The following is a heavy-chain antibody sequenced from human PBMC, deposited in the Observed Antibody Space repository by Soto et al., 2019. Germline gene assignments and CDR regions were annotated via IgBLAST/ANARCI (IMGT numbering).Heavy chain of an antibody. V-gene: IGHV1-69*04. CDR3: ARDLKRIFGVVIMVDYYYYMDV. J-gene: IGHJ6*03. D-gene: IGHD3-3*01. CDR2: IIPILGIA. Sequence: ASVKVSCKASGGTFSSYTISWVRQAPGQGLEWMGRIIPILGIANYAQKFQGRVTITADKSTSTAYMELSSLRSEDTAVYYCARDLKRIFGVVIMVDYYYYMDVWGKGTTVTVSS. CDR1: GGTFSSYT.